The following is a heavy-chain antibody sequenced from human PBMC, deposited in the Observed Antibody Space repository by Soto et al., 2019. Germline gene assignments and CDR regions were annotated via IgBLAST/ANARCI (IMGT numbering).Heavy chain of an antibody. V-gene: IGHV4-4*07. J-gene: IGHJ4*02. CDR2: IYASGTT. Sequence: QVQLLESGPGLLKPSETLSLICTVSGGSINSFYWSWIRQSAGKGLEWIGRIYASGTTNYNPSLDSRVTMSVDTSKNQVSLKLTSVTAADTAVYYCARDRIVGLSYFDSCGQGTLVTVSS. CDR1: GGSINSFY. CDR3: ARDRIVGLSYFDS. D-gene: IGHD1-26*01.